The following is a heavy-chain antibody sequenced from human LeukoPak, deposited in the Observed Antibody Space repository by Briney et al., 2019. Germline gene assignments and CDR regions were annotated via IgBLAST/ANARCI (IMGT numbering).Heavy chain of an antibody. CDR2: IIPILGIA. CDR3: AGVLRRATDFRMDV. D-gene: IGHD1-26*01. V-gene: IGHV1-69*04. Sequence: ASVKVSCNASGGTFSSYAISWVRQAPGQGREWMGRIIPILGIANYAQKFQGRVTITADKSTSTAYMELSRLRSEDTAVYYCAGVLRRATDFRMDVWGQGTTVTVSS. J-gene: IGHJ6*02. CDR1: GGTFSSYA.